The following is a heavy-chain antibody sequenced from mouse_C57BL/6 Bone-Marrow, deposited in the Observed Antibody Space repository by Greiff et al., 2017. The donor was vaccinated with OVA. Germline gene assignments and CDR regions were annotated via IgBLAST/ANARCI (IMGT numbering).Heavy chain of an antibody. CDR3: TTCSPGDAMDY. CDR1: GFNIKDDY. CDR2: IDPENGDT. Sequence: DVKLVESGAELVRPGASVKLSCTASGFNIKDDYMHWVKQRPEQGLEWIGWIDPENGDTDYHSKFQGKATITADTSSNTAYLQLSSLTSEDTAVDYCTTCSPGDAMDYWGQGTSVTVSS. J-gene: IGHJ4*01. V-gene: IGHV14-4*01. D-gene: IGHD1-1*01.